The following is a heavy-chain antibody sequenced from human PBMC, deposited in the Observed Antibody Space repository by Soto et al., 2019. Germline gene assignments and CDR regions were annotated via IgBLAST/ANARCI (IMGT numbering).Heavy chain of an antibody. CDR3: ARDAYCSGGSCYSRFVFWAPPDY. J-gene: IGHJ4*02. V-gene: IGHV1-18*01. CDR1: GYTFTSYG. D-gene: IGHD2-15*01. CDR2: ISAYNGNT. Sequence: ASVKVSCKASGYTFTSYGISWVRQAPGQGLEWMGWISAYNGNTNYAQKLQGRVTMTTDTSTSTAYMELRSLRSDDTAVYYCARDAYCSGGSCYSRFVFWAPPDYWRQGTLVTVSS.